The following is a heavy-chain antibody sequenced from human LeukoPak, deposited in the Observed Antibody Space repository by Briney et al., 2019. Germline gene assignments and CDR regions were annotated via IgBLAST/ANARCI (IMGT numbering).Heavy chain of an antibody. Sequence: PSGTLSLTCTVSGGSISSHYWSWIRQPPGKGLEWIGYIYYSGSTNYNPSLKSRVTISVDTSKNQFSLKLSSVTAADTAVYYCARVGTAARHFDYWGQGTLVTVSS. J-gene: IGHJ4*02. D-gene: IGHD6-6*01. V-gene: IGHV4-59*11. CDR2: IYYSGST. CDR1: GGSISSHY. CDR3: ARVGTAARHFDY.